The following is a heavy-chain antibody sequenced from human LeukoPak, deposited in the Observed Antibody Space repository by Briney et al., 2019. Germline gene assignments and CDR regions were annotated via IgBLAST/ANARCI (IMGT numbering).Heavy chain of an antibody. V-gene: IGHV1-8*03. J-gene: IGHJ4*02. CDR2: MNPNSGNT. Sequence: ASVKVSCKASGYTFTSYDINWVRQATGQGLEWMGWMNPNSGNTGYAQKFQGRVTITRNTSISTAYMELSSLRSEDTAVYYCASSGTLYSSSWLAVWGQGTLVTVSS. D-gene: IGHD6-13*01. CDR1: GYTFTSYD. CDR3: ASSGTLYSSSWLAV.